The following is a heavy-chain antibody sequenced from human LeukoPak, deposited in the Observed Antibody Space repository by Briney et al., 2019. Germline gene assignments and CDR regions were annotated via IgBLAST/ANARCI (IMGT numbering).Heavy chain of an antibody. D-gene: IGHD3-10*01. CDR3: ARDYGHKVPWYFDY. CDR1: GFTLSTNW. V-gene: IGHV3-74*01. CDR2: INSDGSRT. Sequence: PGPCLRLACSAAGFTLSTNWMHSARPARGGGLVLVSRINSDGSRTSDADSVKGRFTISRDNHKNTLYLQMNSLRAEDTAVYYCARDYGHKVPWYFDYWGQGTLVTVSS. J-gene: IGHJ4*02.